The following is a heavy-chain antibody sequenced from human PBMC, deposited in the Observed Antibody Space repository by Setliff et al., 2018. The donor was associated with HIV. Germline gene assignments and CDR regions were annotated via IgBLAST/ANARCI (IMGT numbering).Heavy chain of an antibody. V-gene: IGHV4-34*01. CDR2: INHSGKT. D-gene: IGHD6-13*01. Sequence: SETLSLTCAVYGGSLSGHYWTWIRQPPGEGLEWIGEINHSGKTNYNPSLKSRVTISVDTSKNQFSLKVTSVTAADTAVYYCVASSSWSSRLNFWGQGMLVTVS. CDR3: VASSSWSSRLNF. CDR1: GGSLSGHY. J-gene: IGHJ4*02.